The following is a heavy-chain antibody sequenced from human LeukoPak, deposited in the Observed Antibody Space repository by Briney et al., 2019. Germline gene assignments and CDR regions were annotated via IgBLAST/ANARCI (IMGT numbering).Heavy chain of an antibody. CDR2: IYYSGST. CDR1: GGCISSSSYY. Sequence: SETLSLTCTVSGGCISSSSYYWGWIRQPPGKGLEWIGSIYYSGSTYYNPSLKSRVTISVDTSKNQFSLKLSSVTAADTAVYYCARQSIAAAGPLTSDYWGQGTLVTVSS. J-gene: IGHJ4*02. V-gene: IGHV4-39*01. CDR3: ARQSIAAAGPLTSDY. D-gene: IGHD6-13*01.